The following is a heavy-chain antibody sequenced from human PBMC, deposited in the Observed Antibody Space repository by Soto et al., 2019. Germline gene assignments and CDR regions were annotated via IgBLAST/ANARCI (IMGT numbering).Heavy chain of an antibody. Sequence: ASVKVSCKASGYTFTSYGISWVRQAPGQGLEWMGWISAYNGNTNYAQKLQGRITMTTDTYTSTAYMELRSLRSDDTAVYYWARVYKGGSSWYYYYYYGMDVWGQGTTVTVSS. J-gene: IGHJ6*02. V-gene: IGHV1-18*01. CDR1: GYTFTSYG. CDR2: ISAYNGNT. CDR3: ARVYKGGSSWYYYYYYGMDV. D-gene: IGHD6-13*01.